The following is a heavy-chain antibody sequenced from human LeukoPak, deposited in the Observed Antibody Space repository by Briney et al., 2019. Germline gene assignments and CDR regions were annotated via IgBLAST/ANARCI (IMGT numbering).Heavy chain of an antibody. CDR2: ITSADGT. V-gene: IGHV3-23*01. Sequence: GGSLRLSCAASGFTFSSYSMNWVRQAPEKGLEWVSTITSADGTYYADSVKGRFTISRDNSKNTVYLQVNSLRAEDTAVYHCARAYGTSWYDYWGQGTLVTVSS. CDR1: GFTFSSYS. J-gene: IGHJ4*02. D-gene: IGHD6-13*01. CDR3: ARAYGTSWYDY.